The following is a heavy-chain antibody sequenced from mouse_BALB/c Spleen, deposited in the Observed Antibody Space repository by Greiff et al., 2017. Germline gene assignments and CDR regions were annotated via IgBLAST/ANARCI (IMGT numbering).Heavy chain of an antibody. CDR1: GFSLSTSGMG. CDR3: ARRAGDDYDYAMDY. V-gene: IGHV8-12*01. Sequence: QVTLKESGPGILQPSQTLSLTCSFSGFSLSTSGMGVSWIRQPSGKGLEWLAHIYWDDDKRYNPSLKSRLTISKDTSSNQVFLKITSVDTADTATYYCARRAGDDYDYAMDYWGQGTSVTVSS. J-gene: IGHJ4*01. D-gene: IGHD2-4*01. CDR2: IYWDDDK.